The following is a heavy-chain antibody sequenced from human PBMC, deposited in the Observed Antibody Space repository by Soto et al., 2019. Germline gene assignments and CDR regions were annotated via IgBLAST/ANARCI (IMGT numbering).Heavy chain of an antibody. CDR1: GSSISDSTDY. V-gene: IGHV4-39*01. J-gene: IGHJ3*02. CDR3: ARTQTGPPRGSFDI. Sequence: SETLSLTCTVSGSSISDSTDYWDWIRQPPGKGLEWIGSVYKTGSTYYNPSLKSRVTISIDTSKNQFSLNLNSVTAPDTAVYYCARTQTGPPRGSFDIWGQGTMVTVS. D-gene: IGHD1-1*01. CDR2: VYKTGST.